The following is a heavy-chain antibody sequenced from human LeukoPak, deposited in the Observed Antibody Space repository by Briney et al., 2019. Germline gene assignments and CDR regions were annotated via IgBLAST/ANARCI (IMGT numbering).Heavy chain of an antibody. J-gene: IGHJ4*02. D-gene: IGHD3-16*02. CDR3: ARADDYVWGSCRRFDY. CDR1: GYTFTSYG. Sequence: GASVKVSRKASGYTFTSYGISWVRQAPGQGLEWMGWISAYNGNTNYAQKLQGRVTMTTDTSTSTAYMELRSLRSDDTAVYYCARADDYVWGSCRRFDYWGQGTLVTVSS. CDR2: ISAYNGNT. V-gene: IGHV1-18*01.